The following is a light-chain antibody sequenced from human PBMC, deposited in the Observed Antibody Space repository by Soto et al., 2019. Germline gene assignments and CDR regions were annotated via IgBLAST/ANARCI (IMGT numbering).Light chain of an antibody. CDR3: QHLNAFPLT. Sequence: IQLTQSPSSLSASVGDRVTITCRASQAINSYLAWYQQEPGKAPKLLIYGGSTLQSWVPSMFSCSGSGTEFTLSISSLQSEDCATYYCQHLNAFPLTFGGGTKVEI. J-gene: IGKJ4*01. CDR2: GGS. V-gene: IGKV1-9*01. CDR1: QAINSY.